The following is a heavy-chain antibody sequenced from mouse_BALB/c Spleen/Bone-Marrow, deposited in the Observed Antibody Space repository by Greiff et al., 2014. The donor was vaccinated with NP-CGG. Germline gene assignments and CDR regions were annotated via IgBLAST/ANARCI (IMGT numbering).Heavy chain of an antibody. CDR3: ASHNWDYAMDY. Sequence: VQLKQSGPELVKPGASVKMSCKASGYTFTSYVMHWVKQKPGQGLEWIGYINPYNDGTKYNEKFKGKATLTSDKSSSTAYMELSSLTSEDSAVYYGASHNWDYAMDYWGQGTSVTVSS. J-gene: IGHJ4*01. CDR2: INPYNDGT. CDR1: GYTFTSYV. V-gene: IGHV1-14*01. D-gene: IGHD4-1*02.